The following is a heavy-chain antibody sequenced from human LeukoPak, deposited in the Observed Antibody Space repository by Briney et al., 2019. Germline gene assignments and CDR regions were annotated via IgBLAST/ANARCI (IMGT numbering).Heavy chain of an antibody. CDR1: GFTFSSYE. CDR3: ARMTMVVTLFDY. CDR2: ISSSGSTI. J-gene: IGHJ4*02. D-gene: IGHD4-23*01. Sequence: PGGSLRLSCAASGFTFSSYEMNWVRQAPGKGLEWVSYISSSGSTIYYADSVKGRFTISRDIAKNSLYLQMNSLRAEDTAVYYCARMTMVVTLFDYWGQGTLVTVSS. V-gene: IGHV3-48*03.